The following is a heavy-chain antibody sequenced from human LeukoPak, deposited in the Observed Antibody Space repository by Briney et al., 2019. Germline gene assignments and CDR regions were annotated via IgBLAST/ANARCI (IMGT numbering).Heavy chain of an antibody. J-gene: IGHJ4*02. V-gene: IGHV5-51*01. CDR1: GDSFSTNW. D-gene: IGHD3-9*01. CDR2: IYAGDSDT. CDR3: ARQSYDILTGYSEGAFDN. Sequence: ESMKTSCKAAGDSFSTNWSAWVRQKPGEKLEGRGIIYAGDSDTRYSPSFQGQVTISADKSISTAYLQWSSLKASDTAMYYCARQSYDILTGYSEGAFDNWGQGTLVTVSS.